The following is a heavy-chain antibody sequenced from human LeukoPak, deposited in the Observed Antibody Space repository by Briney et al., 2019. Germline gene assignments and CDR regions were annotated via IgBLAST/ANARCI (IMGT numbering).Heavy chain of an antibody. CDR2: ISSSGSYI. D-gene: IGHD3-22*01. V-gene: IGHV3-21*01. CDR1: RFTFSSYS. CDR3: ARHVVAVGFDY. Sequence: GGSLRLSCAASRFTFSSYSMNWVRQAPGKGLEWVSSISSSGSYIYCADSVKGRFTISRDNAKNSLYLQMNSLRAEDTAVYYCARHVVAVGFDYWGQGTLVTVSS. J-gene: IGHJ4*02.